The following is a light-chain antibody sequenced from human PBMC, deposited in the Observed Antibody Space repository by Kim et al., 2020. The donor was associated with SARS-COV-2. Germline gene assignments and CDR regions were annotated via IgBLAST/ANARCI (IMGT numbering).Light chain of an antibody. Sequence: PRSISCRSSRSLLNRNGYIDLDWYLQKPGQSPQLLIYLGSNRASGAPDRFSGSGSGTEFTLKISRVEAEDVGVYYCMQTLQAPRTFGQGTRLEIK. J-gene: IGKJ5*01. CDR2: LGS. CDR1: RSLLNRNGYID. V-gene: IGKV2-28*01. CDR3: MQTLQAPRT.